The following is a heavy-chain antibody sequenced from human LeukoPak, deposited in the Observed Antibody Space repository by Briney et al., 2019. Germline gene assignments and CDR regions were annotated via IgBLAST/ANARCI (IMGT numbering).Heavy chain of an antibody. D-gene: IGHD3-9*01. Sequence: GRSLRLSCAASGFTFSSYGMHWGRQAPGKGLEWVSGISGSGGSTYYADSVKGRFTISRDNSKNTLYLQMKSLRAEDTAVYYCAKGSGYYDILTGYYDCWGQGTLVTVSS. CDR3: AKGSGYYDILTGYYDC. J-gene: IGHJ4*02. CDR2: ISGSGGST. CDR1: GFTFSSYG. V-gene: IGHV3-NL1*01.